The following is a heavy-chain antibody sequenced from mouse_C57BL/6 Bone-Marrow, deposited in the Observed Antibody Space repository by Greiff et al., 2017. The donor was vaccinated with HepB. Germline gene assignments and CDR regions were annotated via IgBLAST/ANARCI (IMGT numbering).Heavy chain of an antibody. Sequence: QVQLQQSGAELVKPGASVKLSCKASGYTFTEYTIHWVKQRSGQGLEWIGWFYPGSGSIKYNEKFKDKATLTADKSSSTVYMELSRLTSEDSAVYFCARHEDPDSSGYEAWFAYWGQGTLVTVSA. CDR2: FYPGSGSI. J-gene: IGHJ3*01. CDR3: ARHEDPDSSGYEAWFAY. D-gene: IGHD3-2*02. CDR1: GYTFTEYT. V-gene: IGHV1-62-2*01.